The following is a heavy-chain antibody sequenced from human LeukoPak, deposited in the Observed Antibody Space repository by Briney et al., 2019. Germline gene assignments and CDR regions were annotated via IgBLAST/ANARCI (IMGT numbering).Heavy chain of an antibody. V-gene: IGHV4-59*01. D-gene: IGHD4-17*01. Sequence: SETLSLTCSVSGDSISSYYWSWIRQPPGKGLEWIGYIHYSGSTKYNPSLKSRVTISADTSKKQFSLKLSSVTAADMAVYYCARSGIYGDYGIYFDYWGQGTLVTVSS. J-gene: IGHJ4*02. CDR1: GDSISSYY. CDR2: IHYSGST. CDR3: ARSGIYGDYGIYFDY.